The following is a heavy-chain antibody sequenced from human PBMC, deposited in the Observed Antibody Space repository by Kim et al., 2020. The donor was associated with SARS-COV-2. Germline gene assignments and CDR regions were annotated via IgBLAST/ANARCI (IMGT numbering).Heavy chain of an antibody. Sequence: SETLSLTCAVYGGSFSGYYWSWIRQPPGRGLEWIGEINHSGSTNYNPSLKSRVTISVDTSKNQFSLKLSPVTAADPAVYYCARAGIAARKVVVAATEHYGMEVWGQGTTVPVSS. CDR1: GGSFSGYY. D-gene: IGHD2-15*01. J-gene: IGHJ6*02. CDR3: ARAGIAARKVVVAATEHYGMEV. CDR2: INHSGST. V-gene: IGHV4-34*01.